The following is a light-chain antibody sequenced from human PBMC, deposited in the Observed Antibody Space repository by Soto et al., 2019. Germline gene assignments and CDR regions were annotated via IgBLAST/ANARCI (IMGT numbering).Light chain of an antibody. CDR2: GNS. V-gene: IGLV1-40*01. Sequence: QSVLTQPPSVSGAPGQRVTISCTGSSSNIGAGYDVHWYQQLPGTAPKLLISGNSNRPSGVPDRFSGSKSDTSASLATTGLQAADEADYYCQSYDGSLSASDVFGGGTKLTVL. CDR1: SSNIGAGYD. J-gene: IGLJ2*01. CDR3: QSYDGSLSASDV.